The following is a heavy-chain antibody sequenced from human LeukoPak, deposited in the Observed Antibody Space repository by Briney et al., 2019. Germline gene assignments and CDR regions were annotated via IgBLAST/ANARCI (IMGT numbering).Heavy chain of an antibody. V-gene: IGHV4-39*01. CDR2: IYYSGST. Sequence: SETLSLTCTVSGGSISSSSYYWGWIRQPPGKGLEWIGSIYYSGSTYYNPSLKSRVTISVDTSKNQFSLKLSSVTAADTAVYYCSGATYYYYYYMDVWGKGTTVTISS. CDR3: SGATYYYYYYMDV. D-gene: IGHD4/OR15-4a*01. J-gene: IGHJ6*03. CDR1: GGSISSSSYY.